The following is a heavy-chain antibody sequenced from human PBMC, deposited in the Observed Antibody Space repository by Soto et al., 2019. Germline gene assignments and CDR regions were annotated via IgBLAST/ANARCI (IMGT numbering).Heavy chain of an antibody. CDR2: ISGSGGST. CDR3: AKDQGSSWYEIDY. D-gene: IGHD6-13*01. J-gene: IGHJ4*02. V-gene: IGHV3-23*01. CDR1: GFTFSSYW. Sequence: PGGSLRLSCAASGFTFSSYWMHWVRQAPGKGLVWVSTISGSGGSTYYADSVKGRFIISRDNSKNTLYLQMNSLRAEDTAVYYCAKDQGSSWYEIDYWGQGTLVTVS.